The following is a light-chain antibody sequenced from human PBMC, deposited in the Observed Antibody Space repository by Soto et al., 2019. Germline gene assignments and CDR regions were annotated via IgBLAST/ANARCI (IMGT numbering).Light chain of an antibody. J-gene: IGKJ2*01. CDR2: DAS. V-gene: IGKV3-11*01. Sequence: EIVLTQSPATLSLSPGERATLSCRASQSVSSYLAWYQQKPGQAPRLLIYDASNRATGIPARFSGSGSGTDFTLTNSSLEPEDLAVYYCQQRSNWPTFGQGTKLEIK. CDR3: QQRSNWPT. CDR1: QSVSSY.